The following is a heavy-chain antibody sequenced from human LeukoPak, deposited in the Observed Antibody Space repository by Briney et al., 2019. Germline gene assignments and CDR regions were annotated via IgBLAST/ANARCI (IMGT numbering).Heavy chain of an antibody. CDR2: FDPEDGET. CDR1: GYTLTELS. D-gene: IGHD3-10*01. Sequence: GASVKVSCKVSGYTLTELSMHWVRQAPGKGLEWKGGFDPEDGETIYAQKFQGRVTMTGDTSTDTAYMELSSLRSEDTAVYYCATRRYRFGELLSDYWGQGTLVIVSS. CDR3: ATRRYRFGELLSDY. J-gene: IGHJ4*02. V-gene: IGHV1-24*01.